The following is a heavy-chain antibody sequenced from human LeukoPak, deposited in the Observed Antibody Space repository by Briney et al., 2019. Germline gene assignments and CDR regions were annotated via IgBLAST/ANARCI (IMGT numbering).Heavy chain of an antibody. CDR3: AREDLDTAMVIN. Sequence: GGSLRLSCAASGFTFSSYSMNWVRQAPGKGLEWVSSISSSSSYIYYADSVKGRFTISRDNAKNSLYLQMNSLRAEDTAVYYCAREDLDTAMVINWGQGTLVTVSS. V-gene: IGHV3-21*01. CDR1: GFTFSSYS. J-gene: IGHJ4*02. D-gene: IGHD5-18*01. CDR2: ISSSSSYI.